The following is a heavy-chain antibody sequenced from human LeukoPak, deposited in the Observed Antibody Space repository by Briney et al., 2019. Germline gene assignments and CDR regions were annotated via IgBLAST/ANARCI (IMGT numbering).Heavy chain of an antibody. V-gene: IGHV1-46*01. J-gene: IGHJ4*02. CDR2: INPSGGST. CDR1: GYTFTSYY. D-gene: IGHD6-13*01. Sequence: ASVKVSCKASGYTFTSYYIHWVRQAPGQGLEWMGIINPSGGSTTYAQKFQGRVVMTRDTSTSRVYMEVSSLRSEDTAVYYCARTYSSSDEFDYWGQGTLVTVSS. CDR3: ARTYSSSDEFDY.